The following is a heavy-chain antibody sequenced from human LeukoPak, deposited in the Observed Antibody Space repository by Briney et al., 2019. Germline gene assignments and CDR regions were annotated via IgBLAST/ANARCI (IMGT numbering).Heavy chain of an antibody. Sequence: GGSLRLSCAASGFTFSSYSMNWVRQAPGKELEWVPSISSSTSHIYYADSVKGRFTISRDNAKNSLYLQMNSLRAEDTAVYYCARVEYYYDSSGYPFDYWGQGTLVTVSS. CDR3: ARVEYYYDSSGYPFDY. D-gene: IGHD3-22*01. V-gene: IGHV3-21*01. CDR2: ISSSTSHI. J-gene: IGHJ4*02. CDR1: GFTFSSYS.